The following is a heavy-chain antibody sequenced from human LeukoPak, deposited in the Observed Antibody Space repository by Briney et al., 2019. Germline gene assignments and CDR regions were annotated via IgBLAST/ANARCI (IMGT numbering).Heavy chain of an antibody. CDR3: ARGRGDPPDFDY. D-gene: IGHD7-27*01. V-gene: IGHV4-34*01. J-gene: IGHJ4*02. CDR1: GGSFSGYY. Sequence: SETLSLTCAVYGGSFSGYYWSWIRQPPGKGMEWIGEINHSGSTNYNPSLKSRVTISVDTSKNQFSLKLSSVTAADTAVYYCARGRGDPPDFDYWGQGTLVTVSS. CDR2: INHSGST.